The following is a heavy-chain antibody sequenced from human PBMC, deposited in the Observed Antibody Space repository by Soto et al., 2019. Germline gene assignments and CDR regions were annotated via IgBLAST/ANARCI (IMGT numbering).Heavy chain of an antibody. J-gene: IGHJ5*02. V-gene: IGHV1-69*13. CDR3: AREQHDPYDASGYYFNWFDP. CDR1: GGTFSNYG. CDR2: VIPLFGAA. D-gene: IGHD3-22*01. Sequence: GAALKVSCKASGGTFSNYGINWGRQAPGQGLEWMGGVIPLFGAANYAQKFQGRVTITADASTSMVYMQLSSLRSEDTAVYYCAREQHDPYDASGYYFNWFDPWGQGTLVTVSS.